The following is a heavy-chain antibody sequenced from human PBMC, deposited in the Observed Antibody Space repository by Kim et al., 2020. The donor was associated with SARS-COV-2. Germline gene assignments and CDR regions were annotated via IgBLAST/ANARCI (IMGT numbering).Heavy chain of an antibody. CDR3: ARASSSKRDLYYFDY. CDR2: ISSSSSYI. Sequence: GGSLRLSCAASGFTFSSYSMNWVRQAPGKGLEWVSSISSSSSYIYYADSVKGRFTISRDNAKNSLYLQMNSLRAEDTAVYYCARASSSKRDLYYFDYWGQGTLVTVSS. CDR1: GFTFSSYS. J-gene: IGHJ4*02. D-gene: IGHD6-13*01. V-gene: IGHV3-21*01.